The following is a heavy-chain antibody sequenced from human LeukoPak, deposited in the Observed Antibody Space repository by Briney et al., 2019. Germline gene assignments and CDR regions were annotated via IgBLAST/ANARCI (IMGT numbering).Heavy chain of an antibody. CDR1: GLTFSSYA. D-gene: IGHD2/OR15-2a*01. V-gene: IGHV3-30*04. CDR3: ARDPRVLYPSFDY. CDR2: ISYDGSNK. J-gene: IGHJ4*02. Sequence: GRSLRLSCAASGLTFSSYAMHWVRQAPGKGLEWVAVISYDGSNKYYADSVKGRFTISRDNSKNTLYLRMNSLRAEDTAVYYCARDPRVLYPSFDYWGQGTLVTVS.